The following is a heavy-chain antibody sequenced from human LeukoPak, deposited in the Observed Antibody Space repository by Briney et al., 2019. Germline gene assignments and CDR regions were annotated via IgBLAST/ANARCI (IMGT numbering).Heavy chain of an antibody. CDR1: GFTFSSYG. V-gene: IGHV3-33*01. CDR3: ARDRLIVDY. CDR2: IWYDGSNK. J-gene: IGHJ4*02. Sequence: PGRTLRLSCAASGFTFSSYGMHWIRQAPGKGLEWVAVIWYDGSNKYYAGSVKGRFTISRDNSKHKLYLQMNGLRAEDTAVYYSARDRLIVDYWGQGTLVTVSS. D-gene: IGHD2/OR15-2a*01.